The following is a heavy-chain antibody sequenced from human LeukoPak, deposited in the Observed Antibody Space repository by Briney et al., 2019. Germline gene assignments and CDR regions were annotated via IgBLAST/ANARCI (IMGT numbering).Heavy chain of an antibody. Sequence: GGSLRLSCAASGFTFRSYSMNWVRQAPGKGLEWVSSISSSSSYIYYADSVKGRFTISRDNAKNSLYLQMNSLRAEDTAVYYCASYYYDSSGYERRDLAFALWGQGTLVTVSS. CDR3: ASYYYDSSGYERRDLAFAL. J-gene: IGHJ4*02. CDR2: ISSSSSYI. V-gene: IGHV3-21*01. CDR1: GFTFRSYS. D-gene: IGHD3-22*01.